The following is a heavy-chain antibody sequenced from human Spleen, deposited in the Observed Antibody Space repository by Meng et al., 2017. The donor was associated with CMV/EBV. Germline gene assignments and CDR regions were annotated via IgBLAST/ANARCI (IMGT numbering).Heavy chain of an antibody. CDR1: GGSFSGYY. J-gene: IGHJ3*02. D-gene: IGHD1-1*01. V-gene: IGHV4-34*01. CDR2: INHSGST. Sequence: SETLSLTCAVYGGSFSGYYWTWIRQPPGKGLEWIGDINHSGSTNYNPSLKSRVTISVDTSKNQFSLKLRSVTAADTAVFYCARDILERNAFDMWGQGTMVTVSS. CDR3: ARDILERNAFDM.